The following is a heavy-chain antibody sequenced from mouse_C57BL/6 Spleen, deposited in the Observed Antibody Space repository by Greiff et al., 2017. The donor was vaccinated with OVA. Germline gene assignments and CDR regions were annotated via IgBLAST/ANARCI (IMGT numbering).Heavy chain of an antibody. D-gene: IGHD2-3*01. J-gene: IGHJ2*01. CDR1: GYTFPSYW. Sequence: VQLQQPGAELVKPGASVKMSCTASGYTFPSYWITWVKQRPGQGLEWIGDIYPGSGSTNYNEKFKSKATLTVDTSSSTAYMQLSSLTSEDSAVYYCARSDGYYDNYWGQGTTLTVSS. CDR3: ARSDGYYDNY. V-gene: IGHV1-55*01. CDR2: IYPGSGST.